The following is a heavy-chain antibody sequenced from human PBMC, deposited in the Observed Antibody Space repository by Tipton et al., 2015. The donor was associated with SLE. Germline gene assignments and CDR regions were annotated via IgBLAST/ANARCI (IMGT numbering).Heavy chain of an antibody. J-gene: IGHJ4*02. D-gene: IGHD6-25*01. CDR2: ITDNSGKT. Sequence: GSLRLSCAASGFTFSSYSMSWVRQAPGRGLEWVSSITDNSGKTYYADSVKGRFTISRDNAKNSLYLQMNSLRVEDTAVYYCARGDSSSGDYWGQGTLVTVSS. CDR1: GFTFSSYS. CDR3: ARGDSSSGDY. V-gene: IGHV3-23*01.